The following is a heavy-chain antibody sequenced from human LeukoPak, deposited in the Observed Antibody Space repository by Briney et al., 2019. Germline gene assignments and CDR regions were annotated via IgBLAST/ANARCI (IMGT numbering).Heavy chain of an antibody. CDR1: GYTFTDYH. CDR3: AREESGGYFDY. V-gene: IGHV1-2*02. CDR2: INPNSGDT. D-gene: IGHD2-8*02. Sequence: ASVKVSCKASGYTFTDYHMHWVRQAPGQGLEWMGWINPNSGDTKYAQKFQGRVTMTRDTSISTAYMELSRLRSDDTAVYYCAREESGGYFDYWGQGTLVTVSS. J-gene: IGHJ4*02.